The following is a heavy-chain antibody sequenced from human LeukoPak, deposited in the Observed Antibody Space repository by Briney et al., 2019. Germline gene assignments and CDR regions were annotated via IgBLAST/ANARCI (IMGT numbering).Heavy chain of an antibody. CDR2: IWYDGSNQ. CDR1: GFTFSNYG. V-gene: IGHV3-33*01. Sequence: GGSLRLSCAASGFTFSNYGMHWVRQAPGKGLEWVAFIWYDGSNQFYGDSVKGRFTISRDNSKNRLYLQMNSLRAEDTDVYYCARDRSHLFDYRGQGTLVTVSS. J-gene: IGHJ4*02. CDR3: ARDRSHLFDY.